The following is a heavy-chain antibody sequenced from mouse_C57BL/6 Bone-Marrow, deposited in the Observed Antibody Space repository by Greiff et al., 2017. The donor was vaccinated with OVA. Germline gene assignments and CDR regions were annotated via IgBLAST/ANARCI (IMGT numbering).Heavy chain of an antibody. J-gene: IGHJ2*01. CDR1: GYSITSGYY. CDR3: ARGGYGSSYNFDY. D-gene: IGHD1-1*01. Sequence: EVQLQESGPGLVKPSQSLSLTCSVTGYSITSGYYWNWIRQFPGNKLEWMGYISYDGSNNYNPSLKNRISITRDTSKNQSFLKLNSVTTEDTATYYCARGGYGSSYNFDYWGQGTTLTVSA. CDR2: ISYDGSN. V-gene: IGHV3-6*01.